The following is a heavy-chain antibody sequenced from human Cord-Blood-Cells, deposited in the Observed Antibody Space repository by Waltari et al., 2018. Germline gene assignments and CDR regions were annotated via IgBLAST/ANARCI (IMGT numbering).Heavy chain of an antibody. CDR3: AGDLKPGYSYAFDI. CDR1: GGTLASYA. Sequence: QVQRVQSGAEVTKHGCSVKVPCKASGGTLASYAISWVGQAPGQGLAWMGGIIPIFGTANYAQKFQGRVTITADESTSTAYMELSSLGSEDTAVYYCAGDLKPGYSYAFDIWGQGTMVTVSS. D-gene: IGHD5-18*01. V-gene: IGHV1-69*01. J-gene: IGHJ3*02. CDR2: IIPIFGTA.